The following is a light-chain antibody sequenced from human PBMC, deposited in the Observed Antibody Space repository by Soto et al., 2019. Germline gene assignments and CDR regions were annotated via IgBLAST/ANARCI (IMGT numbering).Light chain of an antibody. V-gene: IGKV3-15*01. CDR1: QNVNNN. Sequence: VVVTQSPATLSVSPGEGATLSCRASQNVNNNLAWYQQKPGQAPRLLIYGASTRATVIPARFSGSGSGTEFPLTISSLQSEDFAVYCCQQYNNWLTFGGGTKVEIK. J-gene: IGKJ4*01. CDR3: QQYNNWLT. CDR2: GAS.